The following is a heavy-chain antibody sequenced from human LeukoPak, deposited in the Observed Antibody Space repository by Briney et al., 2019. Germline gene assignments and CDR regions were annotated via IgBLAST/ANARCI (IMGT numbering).Heavy chain of an antibody. CDR3: AKDRGFVVGGAFDT. V-gene: IGHV3-30*04. CDR1: GFTFSSYA. D-gene: IGHD1-26*01. J-gene: IGHJ3*02. CDR2: ISYDGSNK. Sequence: GRSLRLSCAASGFTFSSYAMHWVRQAPGKGLEWVAVISYDGSNKYYADSVKGRFTISRDNSKNTLYLQMNNLRAEDTAVYYCAKDRGFVVGGAFDTWGQGTMVTVSA.